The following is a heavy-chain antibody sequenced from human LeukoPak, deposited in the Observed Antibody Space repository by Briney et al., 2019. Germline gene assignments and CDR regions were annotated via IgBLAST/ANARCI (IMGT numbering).Heavy chain of an antibody. J-gene: IGHJ4*02. CDR1: GFTFSSYE. CDR3: ARSGNYFDY. CDR2: ITSSGTTL. V-gene: IGHV3-48*03. Sequence: GGSLRLSCAASGFTFSSYEMNWVRQAPGKGLEWVSYITSSGTTLYYADSVKGRFTISRDNAKNSLYLQRSSLRAEDTAMYYCARSGNYFDYWGQGTLVTVSS.